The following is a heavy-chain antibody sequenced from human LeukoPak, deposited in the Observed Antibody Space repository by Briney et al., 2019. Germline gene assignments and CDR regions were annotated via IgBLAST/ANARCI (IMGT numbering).Heavy chain of an antibody. D-gene: IGHD3-22*01. CDR3: ARQPSGYYDKGGYYPYYFDY. CDR2: IFYTGST. J-gene: IGHJ4*02. V-gene: IGHV4-59*08. Sequence: SETLSLTCTVSGGSISSYYWSWVRQPPGKGLEWIGYIFYTGSTKYDASLESRVTISLGTSKSKFSLKLSSVTAADTAVYYCARQPSGYYDKGGYYPYYFDYWGQGVLVTVSS. CDR1: GGSISSYY.